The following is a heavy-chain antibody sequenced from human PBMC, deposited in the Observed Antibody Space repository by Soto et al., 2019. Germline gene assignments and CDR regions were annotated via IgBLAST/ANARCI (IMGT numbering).Heavy chain of an antibody. CDR2: IYSGGST. J-gene: IGHJ6*02. CDR3: ARDKRYSSSWTGYYGMDV. CDR1: GFTVSSNY. Sequence: EVQLVESGGGLVQPGGSLRLSCAASGFTVSSNYTSWVRQAPGKGLEWVSVIYSGGSTYYADSVKGRFTISRDKSKNTLYLQMSGLRAEDTAVYYCARDKRYSSSWTGYYGMDVWGQGTTVTVFS. D-gene: IGHD6-13*01. V-gene: IGHV3-66*01.